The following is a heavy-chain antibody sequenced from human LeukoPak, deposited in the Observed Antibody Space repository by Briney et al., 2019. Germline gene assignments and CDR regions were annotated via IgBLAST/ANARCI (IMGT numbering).Heavy chain of an antibody. V-gene: IGHV3-74*01. J-gene: IGHJ4*02. CDR2: IKPDGSDT. Sequence: PGGSLRLSCAASGFTFTIYAMSWVRQPPGKGLVWVSRIKPDGSDTNYADSVKGRFTISRDNAKNTVYLQMNSLRAEDTAVYYCARGKYGGYFSHYWGQETLVTVP. CDR1: GFTFTIYA. D-gene: IGHD5-12*01. CDR3: ARGKYGGYFSHY.